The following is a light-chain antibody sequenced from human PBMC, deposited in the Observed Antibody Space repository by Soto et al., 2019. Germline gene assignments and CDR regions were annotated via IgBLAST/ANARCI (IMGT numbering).Light chain of an antibody. CDR1: SSDVGGYNF. CDR3: CSYAGSYTHV. CDR2: DVT. V-gene: IGLV2-11*01. J-gene: IGLJ1*01. Sequence: ALTQSRSVSGSPGQSVTISCTGTSSDVGGYNFVSWYQQYPGEAPKLIIYDVTKRPSGVPDRFSGSKSGNTASLTISGLQTDDEADYYCCSYAGSYTHVFGTGTKLTVL.